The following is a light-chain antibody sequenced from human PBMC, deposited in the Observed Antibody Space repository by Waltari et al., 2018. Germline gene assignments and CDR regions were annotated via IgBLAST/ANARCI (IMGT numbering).Light chain of an antibody. CDR1: SSDLRCHPH. V-gene: IGLV2-14*03. J-gene: IGLJ2*01. CDR3: GSYRSGSTLV. CDR2: NVH. Sequence: QSALTQPASVSGSPGQSIAISCTGTSSDLRCHPHVSWYQQHPGKAPKIIIYNVHTRPSGVSDRFSGSKSGNTASLTISGLQAEDEADYYCGSYRSGSTLVFGGGTRLTVL.